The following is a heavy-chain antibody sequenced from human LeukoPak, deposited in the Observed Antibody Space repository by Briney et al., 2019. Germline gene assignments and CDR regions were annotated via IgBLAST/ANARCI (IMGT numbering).Heavy chain of an antibody. Sequence: GGSLRLSCAASGFTFSSYAMSWVRQAPGKGLEWVSAISGSGGSTYYADSVKGRFTISRDNSKNTLYLQMNSLRAEDTAVYYCAKDYGDYGNYYYYGMDVWGQGTTVTVSS. CDR1: GFTFSSYA. D-gene: IGHD4-17*01. CDR3: AKDYGDYGNYYYYGMDV. J-gene: IGHJ6*02. CDR2: ISGSGGST. V-gene: IGHV3-23*01.